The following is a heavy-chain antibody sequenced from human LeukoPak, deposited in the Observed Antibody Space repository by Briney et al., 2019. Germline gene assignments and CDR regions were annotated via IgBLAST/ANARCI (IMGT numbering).Heavy chain of an antibody. D-gene: IGHD4-17*01. J-gene: IGHJ6*03. CDR2: INPNSGGT. Sequence: ASVKVSCKASGYTFTGYYMHWVRQAPGQGLEWMGWINPNSGGTNYAQKFQGRVTMTRDTSISTAYMELSRLRSDDTAVCYCARATVTTQYYYYYYYMDVWGKGTPVTVSS. CDR1: GYTFTGYY. V-gene: IGHV1-2*02. CDR3: ARATVTTQYYYYYYYMDV.